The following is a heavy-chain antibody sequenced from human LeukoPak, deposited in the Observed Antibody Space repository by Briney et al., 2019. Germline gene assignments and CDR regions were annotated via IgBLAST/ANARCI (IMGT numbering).Heavy chain of an antibody. CDR1: GVTLSNYG. D-gene: IGHD3/OR15-3a*01. Sequence: GASLRLSCAVSGVTLSNYGMSWVRQAPGKGLEWVAGISDSGGRTNYADSVKGRFTISRDNPKNTLYRQMNSLRAEDTAVYFCAKRGVVVRVFLVGFHKEAYYFESWGQGALVTVSS. J-gene: IGHJ4*02. CDR3: AKRGVVVRVFLVGFHKEAYYFES. CDR2: ISDSGGRT. V-gene: IGHV3-23*01.